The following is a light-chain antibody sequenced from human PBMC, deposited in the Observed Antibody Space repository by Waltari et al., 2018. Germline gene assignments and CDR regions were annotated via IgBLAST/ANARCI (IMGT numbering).Light chain of an antibody. Sequence: SSELTQDPAVSVALGQPVTITGQGDRLSSYFASWYQQKPGQAPVIVIYGNNNRPSGIPDRFSGSSTGYTDSLTITGAQAEDEADYYCSSRDSSGNHLLFGGGTKLTVL. CDR3: SSRDSSGNHLL. V-gene: IGLV3-19*01. CDR1: RLSSYF. J-gene: IGLJ2*01. CDR2: GNN.